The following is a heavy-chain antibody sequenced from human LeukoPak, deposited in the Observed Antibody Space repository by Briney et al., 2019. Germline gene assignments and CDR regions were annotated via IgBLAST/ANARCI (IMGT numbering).Heavy chain of an antibody. D-gene: IGHD4-17*01. J-gene: IGHJ4*02. V-gene: IGHV3-30*02. CDR3: AKSGTVTTSPFDY. CDR2: IWYDGSNK. CDR1: GFTFSSYG. Sequence: GGSLRLSCAASGFTFSSYGMHWVRQAPGKGLEWVAVIWYDGSNKYYADSVKGRFTISRDNSKNTLYLQMNSLRAEDTAVYYCAKSGTVTTSPFDYWGQGTLVTVSS.